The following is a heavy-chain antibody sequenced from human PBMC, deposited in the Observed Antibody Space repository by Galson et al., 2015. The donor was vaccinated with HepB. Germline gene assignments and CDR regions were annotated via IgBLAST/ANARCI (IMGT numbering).Heavy chain of an antibody. CDR3: ARCLTTVTTMDY. J-gene: IGHJ4*02. CDR1: GYIFTAYY. D-gene: IGHD4-17*01. V-gene: IGHV1-2*02. CDR2: VNPHNGGT. Sequence: VKVSCKASGYIFTAYYIYWVRQAPGQGLEGMGWVNPHNGGTNYAQKVQGRVTMTRDTAISTAYMELTRLRSDDTAVYYCARCLTTVTTMDYWGQRTLVTVSS.